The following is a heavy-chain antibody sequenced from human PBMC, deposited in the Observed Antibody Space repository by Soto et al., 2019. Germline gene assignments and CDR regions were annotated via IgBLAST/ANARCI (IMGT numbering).Heavy chain of an antibody. D-gene: IGHD2-2*02. V-gene: IGHV3-30*18. CDR2: ISYDGSNK. J-gene: IGHJ4*02. CDR1: GFTFSSYG. Sequence: QVQLVESGGGVVQPGRSLRLSCAASGFTFSSYGMHWVRQAPGKGLEWVAVISYDGSNKYYADSVKGRFTISRDNSKNTLYVEMSGLSAEDTALYYCGKVRCSSTSCYTSPLGYWGQGTLVTVSS. CDR3: GKVRCSSTSCYTSPLGY.